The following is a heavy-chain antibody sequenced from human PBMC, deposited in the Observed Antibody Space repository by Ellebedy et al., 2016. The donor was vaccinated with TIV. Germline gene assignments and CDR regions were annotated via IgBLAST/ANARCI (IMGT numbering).Heavy chain of an antibody. CDR1: GFTVSGNY. Sequence: GESLKISCAASGFTVSGNYMGWVRQAPGKGLEWVSVIYGGDSTYYVDSVKGRFTISRDNSKNTLYLQMNSLRTEDTAVYYCARDRGVIIFDYWGQGTLVTVSS. CDR3: ARDRGVIIFDY. V-gene: IGHV3-66*02. D-gene: IGHD3-10*01. J-gene: IGHJ4*02. CDR2: IYGGDST.